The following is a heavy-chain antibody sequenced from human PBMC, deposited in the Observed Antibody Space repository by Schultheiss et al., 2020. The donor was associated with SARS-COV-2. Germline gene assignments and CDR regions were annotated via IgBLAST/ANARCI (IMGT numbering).Heavy chain of an antibody. Sequence: SLKISCAASGFTFDDYAMHWVRQAPGKGLEWVSGISWNSGSIGYADSVKGRFTISRDNAKNSLYLQMNSLRAEDTALYYCAKGGGSYPDYYYYMDVWGKGTTVTVSS. CDR3: AKGGGSYPDYYYYMDV. CDR1: GFTFDDYA. J-gene: IGHJ6*03. V-gene: IGHV3-9*01. CDR2: ISWNSGSI. D-gene: IGHD1-26*01.